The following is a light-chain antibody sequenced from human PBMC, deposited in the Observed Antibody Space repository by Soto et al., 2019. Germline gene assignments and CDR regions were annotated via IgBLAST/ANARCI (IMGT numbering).Light chain of an antibody. J-gene: IGLJ1*01. CDR3: TSYTTSGTYV. Sequence: QSALTQPASVSGSPGQSIAISCTGTSSDVGAYNYVSWYQQHPGKAPKLMIYDVSNRPSGVSNRFPGSKSGNTASLTISGLQAEDEADYSFTSYTTSGTYVFGTGTKLTVL. CDR1: SSDVGAYNY. V-gene: IGLV2-14*01. CDR2: DVS.